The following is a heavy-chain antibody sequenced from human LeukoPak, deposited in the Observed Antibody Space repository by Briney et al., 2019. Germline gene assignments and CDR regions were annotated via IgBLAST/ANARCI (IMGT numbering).Heavy chain of an antibody. D-gene: IGHD6-6*01. CDR2: IYHSGST. CDR1: GGSISSYY. V-gene: IGHV4-59*01. Sequence: SETLSLTCTVSGGSISSYYWSWIRQPPGKGLEWIGYIYHSGSTNYNPSLKSRVTISVDTSKNQFSLKLSSVTAADTAVYYCAREGGIAARPFDYWGQGTLVTVSS. CDR3: AREGGIAARPFDY. J-gene: IGHJ4*02.